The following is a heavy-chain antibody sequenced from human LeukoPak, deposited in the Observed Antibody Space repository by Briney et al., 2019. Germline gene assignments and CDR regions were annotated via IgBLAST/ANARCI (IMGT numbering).Heavy chain of an antibody. D-gene: IGHD3-10*01. J-gene: IGHJ3*01. CDR2: ISYDGSNK. V-gene: IGHV3-30-3*01. Sequence: PGRSLRLSCAASGFTFSSYAMHWVRQAPGKGLEWVAVISYDGSNKYYADSVKGRFTISRDDSENTLLLQMNSLRPADTAFYYCAKEGGTYGSSGHDVFDFWGQGTMVIVSS. CDR3: AKEGGTYGSSGHDVFDF. CDR1: GFTFSSYA.